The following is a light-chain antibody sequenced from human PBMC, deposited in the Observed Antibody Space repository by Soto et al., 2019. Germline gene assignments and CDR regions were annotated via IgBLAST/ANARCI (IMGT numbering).Light chain of an antibody. CDR2: DAL. V-gene: IGKV1-5*01. CDR1: QSITNR. J-gene: IGKJ1*01. CDR3: QHYGGMWT. Sequence: DIQMTQSPSTLAASVLDIVATTFRASQSITNRLAWYQLKPGKAPKVLIYDALNLESGVPSRFSGSGYGTEFTLTIRSLQPDDFATYCCQHYGGMWTFGQGTKVDIK.